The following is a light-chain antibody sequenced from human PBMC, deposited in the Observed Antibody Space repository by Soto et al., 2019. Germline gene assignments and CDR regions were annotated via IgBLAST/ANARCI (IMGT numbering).Light chain of an antibody. CDR2: DAS. V-gene: IGKV1-5*01. J-gene: IGKJ1*01. CDR1: QSITSY. Sequence: DIQMTQSPSSLSASVGARVPITCRASQSITSYLNWYQQKLGKAPKLLIYDASTLDSGVPSRFSGSGSGTEFTLTIGSLQPDDFATYFCQQYNSYSWTFGQGTKVDIK. CDR3: QQYNSYSWT.